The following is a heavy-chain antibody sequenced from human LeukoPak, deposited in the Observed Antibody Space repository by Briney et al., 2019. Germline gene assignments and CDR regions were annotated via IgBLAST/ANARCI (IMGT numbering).Heavy chain of an antibody. J-gene: IGHJ6*03. Sequence: PGGSLRLSCAASGFTFSDYYMSWIRQAPGKGLEWVSYISSSGSTIYYADSVKGRFTVSRDNSKNTLYLQMNSLRAEDTAVYYCAKDPCSGGSCYSYYYYYYMDVWGKGTTVTVSS. D-gene: IGHD2-15*01. CDR2: ISSSGSTI. CDR1: GFTFSDYY. CDR3: AKDPCSGGSCYSYYYYYYMDV. V-gene: IGHV3-11*04.